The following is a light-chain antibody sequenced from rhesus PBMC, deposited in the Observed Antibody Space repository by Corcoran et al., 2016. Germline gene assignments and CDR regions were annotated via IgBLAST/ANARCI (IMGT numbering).Light chain of an antibody. CDR2: AAS. CDR1: QGISSW. J-gene: IGKJ3*01. Sequence: DIQMTQSPSSLSASVGDRVTITCQASQGISSWLAWYQQKPGKAPKLLIYAASSLQSGVPSRFSGSGSVTDFTLAISSLQPEDFATYYCLQHNSYPFTFGPGTKRDIK. V-gene: IGKV1-33*02. CDR3: LQHNSYPFT.